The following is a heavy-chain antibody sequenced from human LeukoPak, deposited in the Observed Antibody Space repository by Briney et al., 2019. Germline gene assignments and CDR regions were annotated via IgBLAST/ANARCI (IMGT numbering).Heavy chain of an antibody. V-gene: IGHV4-34*01. CDR2: INHSGST. J-gene: IGHJ4*02. CDR3: ASTITMVRGVIEN. D-gene: IGHD3-10*01. Sequence: SETLSLTCAVYGGSFSGYYWSWIRQPPGKGLEWIGEINHSGSTNYNPSLKSRVTISVDTSKNQSSLKLSSVTAADTAVYYCASTITMVRGVIENWGQGTLVTVSS. CDR1: GGSFSGYY.